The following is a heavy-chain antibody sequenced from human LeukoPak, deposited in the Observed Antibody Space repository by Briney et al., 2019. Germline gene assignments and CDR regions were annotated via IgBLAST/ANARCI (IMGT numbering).Heavy chain of an antibody. V-gene: IGHV1-2*02. J-gene: IGHJ4*02. CDR2: INLNSGAT. D-gene: IGHD6-13*01. CDR3: ARGPHIAAAGTGSQTY. Sequence: GASVTLSCNTSGYTFTVYYLHWVRQAPGQELEWMGWINLNSGATDYAQRFQGRVTMTRDTSISTAYMELNSLTSDDTAVYFRARGPHIAAAGTGSQTYWGQGTLVTVSS. CDR1: GYTFTVYY.